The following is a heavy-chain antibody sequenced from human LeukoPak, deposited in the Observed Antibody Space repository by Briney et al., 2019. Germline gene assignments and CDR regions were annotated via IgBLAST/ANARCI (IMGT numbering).Heavy chain of an antibody. CDR3: ATDSDPWGPAAGTIDY. V-gene: IGHV1-24*01. D-gene: IGHD6-13*01. Sequence: ASVKVSCKISGHALSDLSIHWVRQAPGRGPEWMGGFDPEVGDKIHAQKFQGRVTMTEDTSTDTAYMELNSLRSEDTAVYYCATDSDPWGPAAGTIDYWGQGTLVTVSS. CDR2: FDPEVGDK. J-gene: IGHJ4*02. CDR1: GHALSDLS.